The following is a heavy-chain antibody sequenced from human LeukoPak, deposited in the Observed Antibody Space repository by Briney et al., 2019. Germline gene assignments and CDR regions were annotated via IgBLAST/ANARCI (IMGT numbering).Heavy chain of an antibody. J-gene: IGHJ6*03. D-gene: IGHD2-2*02. CDR3: TTRTGTGYCSSTSCYRYYYYYMDV. Sequence: SGGSLRLSCAAAGFTFSNAWMSWVRQAPGKGLEWVGRIKSKTDGGTTDYAAPVKGRFTISRDDSKNTLYLQMNSLKTEDTAVYYCTTRTGTGYCSSTSCYRYYYYYMDVWGKGTTVTVSS. CDR1: GFTFSNAW. V-gene: IGHV3-15*01. CDR2: IKSKTDGGTT.